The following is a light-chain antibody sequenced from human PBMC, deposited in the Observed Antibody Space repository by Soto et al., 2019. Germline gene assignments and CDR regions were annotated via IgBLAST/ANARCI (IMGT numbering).Light chain of an antibody. CDR2: EVS. V-gene: IGLV2-14*01. Sequence: QSVLAQPASVSGSPGQSITISCTGTSSDVGGYNHVSWYQQHPGKAPKLMIYEVSNRPSGASNRFSGSKSGNTASLTISGLQAEDEADYYCSSYTSSSTPNVFGTGTKVTVL. CDR1: SSDVGGYNH. CDR3: SSYTSSSTPNV. J-gene: IGLJ1*01.